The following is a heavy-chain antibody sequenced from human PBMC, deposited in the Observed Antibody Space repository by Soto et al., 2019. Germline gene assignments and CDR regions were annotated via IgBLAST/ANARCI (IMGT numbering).Heavy chain of an antibody. CDR1: GGSFTSSSYY. CDR2: IYYSGST. V-gene: IGHV4-39*07. J-gene: IGHJ4*02. Sequence: PSETLSLTCFVSGGSFTSSSYYWVWIRQPPGKGLEWVGYIYYSGSTYYNPSLKSRITISVDTSKNQFSLKLSSVTAADTAVYYCARFGVGYYGSGSSDFAFDYWGQETLVTVSS. D-gene: IGHD3-10*01. CDR3: ARFGVGYYGSGSSDFAFDY.